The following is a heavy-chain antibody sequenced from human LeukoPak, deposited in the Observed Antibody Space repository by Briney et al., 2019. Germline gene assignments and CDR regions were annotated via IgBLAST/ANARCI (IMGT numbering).Heavy chain of an antibody. J-gene: IGHJ4*02. Sequence: PGGSLRLSCATSGFTFSDYYMTWIRQAPGKGLEWVSYISSGGDTIYYADSVKGRFTISRDNAKNSVYMQMNSLRAEDTAVYYCARDPKQQLVLDYWGQGTLVTVSS. CDR3: ARDPKQQLVLDY. CDR2: ISSGGDTI. V-gene: IGHV3-11*01. CDR1: GFTFSDYY. D-gene: IGHD6-13*01.